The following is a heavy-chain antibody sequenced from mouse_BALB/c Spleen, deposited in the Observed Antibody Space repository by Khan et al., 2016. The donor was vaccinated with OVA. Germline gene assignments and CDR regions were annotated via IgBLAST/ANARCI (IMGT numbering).Heavy chain of an antibody. CDR3: ATSYFYGYYFDY. Sequence: EVKLMESGGDLVQPGGSRKLSCAASGFTFSSYGMHWVRQAPEKGLEWVAYISGDSNTIYYADTVKGRFTISRDNPRNTLFLQMTSLMSEDTAMYYGATSYFYGYYFDYWGPGTTLTVSS. CDR1: GFTFSSYG. V-gene: IGHV5-17*02. J-gene: IGHJ2*01. D-gene: IGHD1-1*01. CDR2: ISGDSNTI.